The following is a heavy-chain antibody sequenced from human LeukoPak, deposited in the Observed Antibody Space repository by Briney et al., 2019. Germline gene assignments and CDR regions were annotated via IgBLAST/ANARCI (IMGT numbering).Heavy chain of an antibody. V-gene: IGHV3-23*01. Sequence: GGSLRLSCAASGFTFNNYWMSWVRQAPGKGLEWVSAISGSGGSTYNADSVKGRFTISRDNSRNTLYLQMNSLRAEDTAVYYCAKPPMVRGVITHFDYWGQGTLVTVSS. CDR1: GFTFNNYW. CDR3: AKPPMVRGVITHFDY. J-gene: IGHJ4*02. CDR2: ISGSGGST. D-gene: IGHD3-10*01.